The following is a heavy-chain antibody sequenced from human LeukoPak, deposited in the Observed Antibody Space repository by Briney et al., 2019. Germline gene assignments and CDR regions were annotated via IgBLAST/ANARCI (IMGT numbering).Heavy chain of an antibody. CDR1: GFTFSSYA. J-gene: IGHJ6*03. CDR2: ISYDGSNK. D-gene: IGHD3-10*01. V-gene: IGHV3-30*14. CDR3: ARGMMKGAITMVRGARGWFYMDV. Sequence: GGSLRLSCAASGFTFSSYAMHWVRQAPGKGLEWVAVISYDGSNKYYADSVKGRFTISRDNSKNTLYLQMNSLRAEDTAVYYCARGMMKGAITMVRGARGWFYMDVWGKGTTVTISS.